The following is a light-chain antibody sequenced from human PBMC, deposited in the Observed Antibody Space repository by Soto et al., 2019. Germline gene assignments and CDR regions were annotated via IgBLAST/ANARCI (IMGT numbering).Light chain of an antibody. CDR1: QGISKW. V-gene: IGKV1-5*01. CDR3: QQYNSYDMWS. CDR2: GAS. J-gene: IGKJ1*01. Sequence: DIQMTQSPSTLSASVGDRVTITCRASQGISKWLAWYQQKPGKAPKLLIYGASSLENGVPSRFRGSGSGTEFTLTISSLQPDDFATYFCQQYNSYDMWSFGQGTKVDLK.